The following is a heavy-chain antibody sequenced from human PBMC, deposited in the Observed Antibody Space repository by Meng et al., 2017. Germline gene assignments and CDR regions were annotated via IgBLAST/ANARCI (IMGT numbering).Heavy chain of an antibody. V-gene: IGHV4-4*07. D-gene: IGHD4-17*01. Sequence: VQLQEPGPSLVKPSDTLSLTCTVSGGSISSDYWSWIRQPAGKGLEWIGRIYTSGSTNYNPSLKSRVTMSVDTSKNQFSLKLSSVTAADTAVYYCAGDYGDYRDWYFDLWGRGTLVTVFS. CDR2: IYTSGST. CDR1: GGSISSDY. J-gene: IGHJ2*01. CDR3: AGDYGDYRDWYFDL.